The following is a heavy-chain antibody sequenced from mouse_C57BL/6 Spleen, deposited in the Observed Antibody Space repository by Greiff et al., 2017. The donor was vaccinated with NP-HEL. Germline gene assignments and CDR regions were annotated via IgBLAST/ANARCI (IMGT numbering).Heavy chain of an antibody. D-gene: IGHD2-3*01. CDR3: ATLYDPLYAMDY. V-gene: IGHV5-17*01. CDR1: GFTFSDYG. J-gene: IGHJ4*01. CDR2: ISSGSSTI. Sequence: EVKLEESGGGLVKPGGSLKLSCAASGFTFSDYGMHWVRQAPEKGLEWVAYISSGSSTIYYADTVKGRFTISRDNAKNTLFLQMTSLRSEDTAMYYCATLYDPLYAMDYWGQGTSVTVSS.